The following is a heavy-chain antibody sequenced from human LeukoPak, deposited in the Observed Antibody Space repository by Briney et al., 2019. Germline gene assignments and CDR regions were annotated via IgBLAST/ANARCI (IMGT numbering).Heavy chain of an antibody. D-gene: IGHD2-2*01. V-gene: IGHV3-7*01. CDR3: ARDEYQLHFERYYYGMDV. J-gene: IGHJ6*02. CDR1: GFTFSSYW. CDR2: IKQDGSEK. Sequence: GPLRLSCAASGFTFSSYWMSWVRQAPGKGLEWVANIKQDGSEKYYVDSVKGRFTISRDNAKNSLYLQMNSLRAEDTAVYYCARDEYQLHFERYYYGMDVWGQGTTVTVSS.